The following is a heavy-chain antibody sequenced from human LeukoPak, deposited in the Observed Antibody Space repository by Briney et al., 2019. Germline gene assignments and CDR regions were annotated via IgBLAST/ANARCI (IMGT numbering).Heavy chain of an antibody. Sequence: SETLSLTCTVSGGSISSPYWTWIRQPPGKGLEWIGYVYYGGSTDYSPSLKSRATISLDTSKNQFSLHLTSVTAADTAVYYCARQLAGLAPPGFIDSWGQGTLVTVSS. V-gene: IGHV4-59*08. CDR2: VYYGGST. CDR3: ARQLAGLAPPGFIDS. J-gene: IGHJ4*02. D-gene: IGHD3-3*02. CDR1: GGSISSPY.